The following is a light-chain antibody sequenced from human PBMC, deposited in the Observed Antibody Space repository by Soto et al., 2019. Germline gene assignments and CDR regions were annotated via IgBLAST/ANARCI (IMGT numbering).Light chain of an antibody. CDR1: SSDVGGYNY. J-gene: IGLJ1*01. V-gene: IGLV2-14*01. CDR2: EVS. CDR3: SSYTSAGTLV. Sequence: QSVLTQPASVSGSPGQSISISCTGTSSDVGGYNYVSWYLQHPGKAPKLMISEVSNRPSGVSTRFSGSKSGNTASLAISGLQADDEADYYCSSYTSAGTLVFGTGTKVTV.